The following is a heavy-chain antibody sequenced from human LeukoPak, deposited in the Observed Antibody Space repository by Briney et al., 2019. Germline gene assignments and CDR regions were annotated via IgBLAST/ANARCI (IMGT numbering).Heavy chain of an antibody. CDR2: ISAYNGNT. J-gene: IGHJ4*02. CDR3: ARDHDSSGYWVFDY. D-gene: IGHD3-22*01. V-gene: IGHV1-18*01. CDR1: GYTFASYG. Sequence: ASVKVSCKASGYTFASYGISWVRQAPGQGLEWMGWISAYNGNTNYAQKLQDRVTMTTDTSTSTAYMELRSLRSDDTAVYYCARDHDSSGYWVFDYWGQGTLVTVSS.